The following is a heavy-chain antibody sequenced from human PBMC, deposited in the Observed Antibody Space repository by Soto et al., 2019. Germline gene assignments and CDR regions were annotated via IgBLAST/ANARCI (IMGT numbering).Heavy chain of an antibody. CDR1: GGSISSYY. D-gene: IGHD3-10*01. V-gene: IGHV4-59*01. Sequence: PETLSLTCTFSGGSISSYYWIWIRQPPGKGLEWIGYIYYSGSTNYNPSLKSRVTISVDTSKNQFSLKLSSVTAADTAVYYCARDLGLWFGESYYYYGMDVWGQGTTVTVSS. J-gene: IGHJ6*02. CDR3: ARDLGLWFGESYYYYGMDV. CDR2: IYYSGST.